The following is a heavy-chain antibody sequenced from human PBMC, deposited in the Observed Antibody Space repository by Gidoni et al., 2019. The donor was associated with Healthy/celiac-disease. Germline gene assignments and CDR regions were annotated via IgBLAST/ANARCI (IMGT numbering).Heavy chain of an antibody. CDR2: IADDVSNK. D-gene: IGHD3-3*01. CDR1: GFTFRSYA. V-gene: IGHV3-30-3*01. J-gene: IGHJ4*02. CDR3: AREPGGDFWSGFFDY. Sequence: QVQLVESGGGVVQSGRSLRLSWSASGFTFRSYATHGGRQAPGTGLVWWSVIADDVSNKYYADSVKGRFTISRDNSKNTLYLQMNSLRAEDTAVYYCAREPGGDFWSGFFDYWGQGTLVTVSS.